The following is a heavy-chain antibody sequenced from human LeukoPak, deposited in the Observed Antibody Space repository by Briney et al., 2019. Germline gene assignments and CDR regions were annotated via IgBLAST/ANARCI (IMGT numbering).Heavy chain of an antibody. CDR1: GFTFSDYY. CDR3: ARDAIAAAGIYYYYGMDV. J-gene: IGHJ6*02. Sequence: GGSLRLSCAASGFTFSDYYMSWIRQAPGKGLEWVSYISSSSSYTNYADSVKGRFTISRDNAKNSLYLQMNSLRAEDTAVYYCARDAIAAAGIYYYYGMDVWGQGTTVTVSS. V-gene: IGHV3-11*06. D-gene: IGHD6-13*01. CDR2: ISSSSSYT.